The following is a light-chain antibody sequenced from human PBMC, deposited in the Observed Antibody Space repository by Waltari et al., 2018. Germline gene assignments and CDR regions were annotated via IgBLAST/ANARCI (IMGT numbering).Light chain of an antibody. V-gene: IGLV1-44*01. CDR1: SSSIGTNT. J-gene: IGLJ3*02. CDR3: AAWDDSLNGWV. Sequence: QSVLTQPPSASGTPGQRVTISCSGSSSSIGTNTLNWYQHLPGTAPKLLIYNNDKRPSGVPGRFSGSKAGTSASLAIRGLQSEDEADYYCAAWDDSLNGWVFGGGTKLTVL. CDR2: NND.